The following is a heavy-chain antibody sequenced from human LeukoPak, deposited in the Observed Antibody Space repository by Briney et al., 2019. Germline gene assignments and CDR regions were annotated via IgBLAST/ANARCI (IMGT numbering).Heavy chain of an antibody. CDR2: LNEDGSEK. CDR3: ARAVTSTEGY. J-gene: IGHJ4*02. V-gene: IGHV3-7*03. CDR1: GFTFSTYW. Sequence: PGGSLRLSCAASGFTFSTYWMTWVRQAPGKGLEGVASLNEDGSEKYYVDSVKGRFTISRGNAQKSLYLEMKSLSAKDTAVYYWARAVTSTEGYWGQGTLVTVSS.